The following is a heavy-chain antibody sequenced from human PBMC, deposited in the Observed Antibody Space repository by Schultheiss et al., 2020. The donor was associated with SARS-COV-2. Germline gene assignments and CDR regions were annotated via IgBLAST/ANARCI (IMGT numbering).Heavy chain of an antibody. CDR3: AKEGAVAGTYLDY. CDR2: ISYDGSNK. J-gene: IGHJ4*02. D-gene: IGHD6-19*01. Sequence: GGSLRLSCAASGFTFSSYGMHWVRQAPGKGLEWVAVISYDGSNKYYADSVKGRFTISRDNSKNSLYLQMNSLRTEDTALYYCAKEGAVAGTYLDYWGQGTLVTVAS. V-gene: IGHV3-30*18. CDR1: GFTFSSYG.